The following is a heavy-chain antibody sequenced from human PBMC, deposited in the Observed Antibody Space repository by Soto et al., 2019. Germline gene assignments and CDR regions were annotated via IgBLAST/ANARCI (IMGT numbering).Heavy chain of an antibody. CDR1: GFTFISYA. Sequence: PGGSLRLSFAASGFTFISYAMHGFRQAPGKGLEWVAVISYDGSNKYYADSVKGRFTISRDNSKNTLYLQMNSLRAEDTAVYYCARAVRSGWPYYFDYWGQGTLVTVSS. CDR3: ARAVRSGWPYYFDY. CDR2: ISYDGSNK. J-gene: IGHJ4*02. V-gene: IGHV3-30-3*01. D-gene: IGHD6-19*01.